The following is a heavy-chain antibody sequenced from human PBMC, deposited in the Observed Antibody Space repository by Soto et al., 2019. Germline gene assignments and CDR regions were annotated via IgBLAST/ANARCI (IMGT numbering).Heavy chain of an antibody. Sequence: QITLKESGPTVVKPTQPLTLTCTFSGFSLRSSGMGVGWIRQPPGKALEWLALIYWDDDKRYRPSLKSTLNITKDTFRNPVVLTMTNMDPVDTATYFCASGSRWLQLRDAFDIWGQGTMVTVSS. CDR2: IYWDDDK. V-gene: IGHV2-5*02. CDR1: GFSLRSSGMG. J-gene: IGHJ3*02. D-gene: IGHD2-15*01. CDR3: ASGSRWLQLRDAFDI.